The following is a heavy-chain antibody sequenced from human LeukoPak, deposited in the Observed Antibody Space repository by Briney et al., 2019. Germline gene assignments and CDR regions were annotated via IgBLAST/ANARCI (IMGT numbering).Heavy chain of an antibody. V-gene: IGHV4-4*02. CDR3: ASGGLVSRYLDH. Sequence: PSETLSLTCAVSGGFISSSTWWSWVPLPPGKGLEWIGEIFHSGSTNFNPSLKSRLTMSVDESKHEFSLKLTSVTAADTAVYYCASGGLVSRYLDHWGQGTLVTVSS. D-gene: IGHD3-9*01. J-gene: IGHJ4*02. CDR1: GGFISSSTW. CDR2: IFHSGST.